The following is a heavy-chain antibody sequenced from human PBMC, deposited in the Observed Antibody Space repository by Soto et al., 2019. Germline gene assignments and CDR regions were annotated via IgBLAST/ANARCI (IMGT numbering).Heavy chain of an antibody. CDR2: IIPIFGTA. CDR3: ARGAARGLQSDY. CDR1: GGTFSSYA. D-gene: IGHD6-6*01. J-gene: IGHJ4*02. V-gene: IGHV1-69*13. Sequence: GASVKVSCKASGGTFSSYAISWVRQAPGQGLEWMGGIIPIFGTANYAQKFQGRVTITADESTSTAYMELSSLRSEDTAVYYCARGAARGLQSDYWGQGTLVTVSS.